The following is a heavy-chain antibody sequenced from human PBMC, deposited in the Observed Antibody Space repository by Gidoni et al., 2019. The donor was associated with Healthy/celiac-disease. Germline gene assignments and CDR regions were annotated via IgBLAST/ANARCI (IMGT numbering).Heavy chain of an antibody. CDR1: GFTFSNAW. CDR2: IKSKTDGGTT. D-gene: IGHD3-10*01. CDR3: TPQRAMVRGVPFDP. J-gene: IGHJ5*02. V-gene: IGHV3-15*01. Sequence: EVQLVESGGGLVKPGGSLRLSCAASGFTFSNAWMSWVRQAPGKGLEWVGRIKSKTDGGTTDYAAPVKGRFTISRDDSKNTLYLQMNSLKTEDTAVYYCTPQRAMVRGVPFDPWGQGTLVTVSS.